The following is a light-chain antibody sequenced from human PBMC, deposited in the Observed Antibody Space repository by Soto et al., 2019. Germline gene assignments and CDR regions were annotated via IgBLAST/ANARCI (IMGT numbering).Light chain of an antibody. CDR2: EVS. J-gene: IGLJ1*01. V-gene: IGLV2-14*01. CDR3: SSYTSSRNYV. Sequence: QSALTQPASVSGAPGQSITISCTGTSSDVGNYNYVSWYQQHPAKAPKLMIFEVSNRPSGISSRFSGSKSGNTASLTISGRQAEDEADYYCSSYTSSRNYVFGTGTTLTV. CDR1: SSDVGNYNY.